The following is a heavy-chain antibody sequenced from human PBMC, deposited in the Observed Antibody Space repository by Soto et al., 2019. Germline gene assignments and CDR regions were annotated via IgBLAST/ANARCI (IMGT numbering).Heavy chain of an antibody. Sequence: SETLSLTCTVSGGSIISCDYYWSLIRQPPGKGLEWIGYIYYSGSTYYNPSLKRRVTISVDTSKNQFSLKLSSVTAAAQALYYCHRPRIAAPTYYSAMDVWGQGTRVTTSS. J-gene: IGHJ6*02. CDR1: GGSIISCDYY. CDR2: IYYSGST. D-gene: IGHD6-6*01. V-gene: IGHV4-30-4*01. CDR3: HRPRIAAPTYYSAMDV.